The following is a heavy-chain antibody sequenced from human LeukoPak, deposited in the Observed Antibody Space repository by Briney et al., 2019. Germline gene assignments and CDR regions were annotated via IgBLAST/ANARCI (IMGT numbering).Heavy chain of an antibody. D-gene: IGHD1-26*01. Sequence: SETLSLTCSVSGGSISSSGYYWGWIRQPPGKGLEWIGSRYYSGATYYNPSLKSRVTLSADTSRNHFFLKVNSVTAADTSVYYCARLPILGVVDYWGQGILVTVSS. J-gene: IGHJ4*02. CDR3: ARLPILGVVDY. CDR1: GGSISSSGYY. CDR2: RYYSGAT. V-gene: IGHV4-39*02.